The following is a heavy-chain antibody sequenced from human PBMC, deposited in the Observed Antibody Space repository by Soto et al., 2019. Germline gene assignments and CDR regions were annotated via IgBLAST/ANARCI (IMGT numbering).Heavy chain of an antibody. J-gene: IGHJ3*02. D-gene: IGHD6-13*01. Sequence: GASVKVSCKASGGTFSSYAISWVRQAPGQGLEWMGGIIPIFGTANYAQKFQGRVTITADESTSTAYMELSSLRSEDTAVYYCARDRPYSSNFDAFDIWGQGAMVTVSS. CDR1: GGTFSSYA. CDR2: IIPIFGTA. V-gene: IGHV1-69*13. CDR3: ARDRPYSSNFDAFDI.